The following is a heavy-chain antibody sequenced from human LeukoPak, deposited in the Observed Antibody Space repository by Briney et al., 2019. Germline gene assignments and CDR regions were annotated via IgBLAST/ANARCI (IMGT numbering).Heavy chain of an antibody. J-gene: IGHJ4*02. CDR2: INPSGGST. D-gene: IGHD3-22*01. V-gene: IGHV1-46*01. CDR1: GYTFSTYA. Sequence: ASVKVSCKTSGYTFSTYAISWVRQAPGQGLEWMGIINPSGGSTSYAQKFQGRVTMTRDMSTSTVYMELSSLRSEDTAVYYCARDLNRYYDSSGYSFDYWGQGTLVTVSS. CDR3: ARDLNRYYDSSGYSFDY.